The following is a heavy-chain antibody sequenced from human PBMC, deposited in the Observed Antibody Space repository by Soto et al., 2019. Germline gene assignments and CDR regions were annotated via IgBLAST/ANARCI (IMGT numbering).Heavy chain of an antibody. V-gene: IGHV3-30*03. J-gene: IGHJ4*02. D-gene: IGHD2-15*01. Sequence: QVQLVESGGGVVQSGTSLRLSCAASGFPFSSYGMHWVRQAPGKGLEWVAQISYDGSNKFYADSVKARFTISRDNSKNTLYLQMSSLRAEDTAVYYCAGGQYYFDYCGQGTVVSVSS. CDR2: ISYDGSNK. CDR3: AGGQYYFDY. CDR1: GFPFSSYG.